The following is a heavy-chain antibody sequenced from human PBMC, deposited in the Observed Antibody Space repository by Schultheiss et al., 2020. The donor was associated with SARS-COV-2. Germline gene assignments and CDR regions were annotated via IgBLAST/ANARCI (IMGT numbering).Heavy chain of an antibody. D-gene: IGHD6-6*01. Sequence: ASVKVSCKASGGTFSSYAISWVRQAPGQGLEWMGWINPNSGGTNYAQKFQGRVTMTRDTSISTAYMELRSLRSDDTAVYYCARLSSYGMDVWGQGTTVTVSS. CDR2: INPNSGGT. J-gene: IGHJ6*02. CDR3: ARLSSYGMDV. CDR1: GGTFSSYA. V-gene: IGHV1-2*02.